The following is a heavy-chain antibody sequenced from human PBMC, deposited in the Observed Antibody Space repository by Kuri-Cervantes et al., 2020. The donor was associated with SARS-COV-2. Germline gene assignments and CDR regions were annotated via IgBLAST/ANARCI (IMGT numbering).Heavy chain of an antibody. D-gene: IGHD5-18*01. CDR2: INPNSGGT. Sequence: ASVKVSCKASGYTFTGYYMHWVRQAPGQGLEWMGWINPNSGGTNYAQKFQGWVTMTRDTSISTAYMELSRLRSEDTAVYYCARDSFRWMGANSGQQLWHKNYYYYGMDVWGQGTTVTVSS. J-gene: IGHJ6*02. CDR1: GYTFTGYY. V-gene: IGHV1-2*04. CDR3: ARDSFRWMGANSGQQLWHKNYYYYGMDV.